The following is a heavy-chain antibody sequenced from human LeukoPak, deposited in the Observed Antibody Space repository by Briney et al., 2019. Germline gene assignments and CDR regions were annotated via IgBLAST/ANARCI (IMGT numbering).Heavy chain of an antibody. D-gene: IGHD3-3*01. CDR3: ARGKDYDFWSGHSYYFDY. CDR2: ISSSSSYI. Sequence: GGSLRLSCAASGFTFSSYSMNWVRQAPGKGLEWVPSISSSSSYIYYADSVKGRFTISRDNAKNSLYLQMNSLRAEDTAVYYCARGKDYDFWSGHSYYFDYWGQGTLVTVSS. J-gene: IGHJ4*02. V-gene: IGHV3-21*01. CDR1: GFTFSSYS.